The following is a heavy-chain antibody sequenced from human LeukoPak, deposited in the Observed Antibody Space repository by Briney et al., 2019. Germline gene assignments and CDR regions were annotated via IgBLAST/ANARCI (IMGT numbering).Heavy chain of an antibody. D-gene: IGHD1-7*01. CDR2: IKQDGSEK. Sequence: PGGSLRLSCAASGFAFSSYWMSWVRQAPGKGLEWVANIKQDGSEKYYVDSVKGRFTISRDNAKNSLYLQMNSLRAEDTAVYYCARGRGNYPFGYWGQGTLVTVSS. CDR3: ARGRGNYPFGY. CDR1: GFAFSSYW. V-gene: IGHV3-7*01. J-gene: IGHJ4*02.